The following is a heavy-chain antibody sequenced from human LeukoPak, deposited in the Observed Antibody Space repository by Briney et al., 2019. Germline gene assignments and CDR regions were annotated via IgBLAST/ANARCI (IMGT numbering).Heavy chain of an antibody. CDR3: ARALRGRYSGSPTFDY. V-gene: IGHV4-4*02. CDR1: GGSISSSNW. J-gene: IGHJ4*02. Sequence: SETLSLTFAVSGGSISSSNWWSWVRQPPGKGLEWIGEIYHSGSTNYNPSLKSRVTISVDKSKNQFSLKLSSVTAADTAVYYCARALRGRYSGSPTFDYWGQGTLVTVSS. D-gene: IGHD1-26*01. CDR2: IYHSGST.